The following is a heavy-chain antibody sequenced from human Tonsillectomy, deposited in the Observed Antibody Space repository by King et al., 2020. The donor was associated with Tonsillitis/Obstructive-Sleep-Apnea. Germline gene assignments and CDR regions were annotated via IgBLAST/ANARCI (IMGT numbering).Heavy chain of an antibody. D-gene: IGHD2-15*01. Sequence: VQLVESGAEVKKPGASVKVSCKASGYTFTRNCVHWVRQAPGQGLEWMGIINPSDGITTYAQKFQGRVTMTRDTSTSTVNMELSSLRAEDTAVYYCVRDDKDGRHLDYWGQGSLVSVSS. CDR1: GYTFTRNC. CDR2: INPSDGIT. V-gene: IGHV1-46*01. J-gene: IGHJ4*02. CDR3: VRDDKDGRHLDY.